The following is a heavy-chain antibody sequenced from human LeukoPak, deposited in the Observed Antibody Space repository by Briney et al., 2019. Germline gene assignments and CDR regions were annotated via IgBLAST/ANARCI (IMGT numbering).Heavy chain of an antibody. Sequence: GASVKVSCKASGGTFSSYAISWVRQAPGQGLEWMGGIIPIFGTANYAQKFQGRVTITADESTSTAYMELSSLRSEDTAVYYCARVGRWFEGHCTNGVCYVPTYGMDVWGQGTTVTVSS. J-gene: IGHJ6*02. V-gene: IGHV1-69*13. CDR3: ARVGRWFEGHCTNGVCYVPTYGMDV. CDR2: IIPIFGTA. CDR1: GGTFSSYA. D-gene: IGHD2-8*01.